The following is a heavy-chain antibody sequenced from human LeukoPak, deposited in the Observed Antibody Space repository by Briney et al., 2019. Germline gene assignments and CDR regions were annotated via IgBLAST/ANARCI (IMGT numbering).Heavy chain of an antibody. CDR2: INHSGST. J-gene: IGHJ2*01. CDR3: ARRSSKRFNWYFDL. CDR1: GGSFSGYY. Sequence: SETLALTCAVYGGSFSGYYWSWIRQPPGKGLEWIGEINHSGSTNYNPSLKSRVTISVDTSKNQFSLKLSSVTAADTAVYYCARRSSKRFNWYFDLWGRGIVDTVSS. V-gene: IGHV4-34*01. D-gene: IGHD5-24*01.